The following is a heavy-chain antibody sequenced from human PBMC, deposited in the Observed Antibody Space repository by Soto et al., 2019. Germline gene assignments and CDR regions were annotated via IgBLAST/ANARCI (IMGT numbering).Heavy chain of an antibody. CDR1: GFTFSGSN. CDR2: IRNKANGYAT. Sequence: EVQLVESGGGLVQPGGSLKLSCAASGFTFSGSNKHWVRQASGKGLEWVGRIRNKANGYATTYGGPVKGRFTISRDDSKNTAYLQMDSLKSEDTAVYYCSSQWGRGDGYWGQGTLVTVSS. CDR3: SSQWGRGDGY. D-gene: IGHD7-27*01. J-gene: IGHJ4*02. V-gene: IGHV3-73*02.